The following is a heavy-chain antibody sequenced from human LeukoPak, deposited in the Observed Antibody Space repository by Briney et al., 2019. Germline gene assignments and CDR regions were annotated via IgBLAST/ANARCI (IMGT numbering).Heavy chain of an antibody. CDR3: AREVLSGYSSGWYRGFDY. CDR1: GFTFSSYG. V-gene: IGHV3-33*01. Sequence: GGSLRLSCAASGFTFSSYGMHWVRQAPGKGLEWVAVIWYDGSNKYYADSVKGRFTVSRDNSKNTLYLQMNSLRAEDTAVYYCAREVLSGYSSGWYRGFDYWGQGTLVTVSS. D-gene: IGHD6-19*01. J-gene: IGHJ4*02. CDR2: IWYDGSNK.